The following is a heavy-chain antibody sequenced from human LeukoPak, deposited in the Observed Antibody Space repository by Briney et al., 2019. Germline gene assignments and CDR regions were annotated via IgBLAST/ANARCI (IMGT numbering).Heavy chain of an antibody. D-gene: IGHD2-2*02. Sequence: SETLSLTCAVSGGSISSYYWSWIRQPPGKGLEWIGYIHYSGSTNYNPSLKSRVTISVETSKNQFSLRLSSVTAADTAVYYCARLIRDHSYNHYFDYWGQGTLVTVSS. J-gene: IGHJ4*02. CDR1: GGSISSYY. CDR2: IHYSGST. V-gene: IGHV4-59*08. CDR3: ARLIRDHSYNHYFDY.